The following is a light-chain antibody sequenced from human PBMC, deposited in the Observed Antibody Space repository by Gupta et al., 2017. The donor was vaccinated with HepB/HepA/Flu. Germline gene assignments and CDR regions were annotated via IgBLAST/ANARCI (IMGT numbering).Light chain of an antibody. CDR1: QSISSW. V-gene: IGKV1-5*03. CDR2: KAS. CDR3: QQYNSYWT. Sequence: DIQMTSSPTTQSASVGARVTITCRASQSISSWLAWYQQKPGKAPKLLIYKASSLESGVPSRFSGSGSGTEFTLTISSLQPDDFATYYCQQYNSYWTFGQGTKVEIK. J-gene: IGKJ1*01.